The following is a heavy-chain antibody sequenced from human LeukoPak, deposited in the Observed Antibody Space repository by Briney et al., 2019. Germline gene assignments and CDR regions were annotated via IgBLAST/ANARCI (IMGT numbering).Heavy chain of an antibody. V-gene: IGHV3-21*01. J-gene: IGHJ4*02. D-gene: IGHD6-13*01. CDR1: GFTFRNYS. Sequence: GGSLRLSCAPSGFTFRNYSLYSVREAPGSGLDSLSSLSGSSSYIYYADSVRGRFTISRDNAKNSLYLQMSSLRAEDTAMYYCARDTVAYSSSLIDYWGQGTLVTVSS. CDR3: ARDTVAYSSSLIDY. CDR2: LSGSSSYI.